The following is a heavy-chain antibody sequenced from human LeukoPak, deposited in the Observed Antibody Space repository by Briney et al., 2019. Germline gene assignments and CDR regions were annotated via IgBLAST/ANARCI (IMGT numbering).Heavy chain of an antibody. V-gene: IGHV4-59*12. CDR2: IFYSGHS. D-gene: IGHD6-25*01. Sequence: SETLSLACSVSGGFSSRYYWNWVRQPLGKGLEWLGHIFYSGHSNYNASLTSRIRMSVDTSKAQFSLELASVTAADTAVYYCARIDPLGFFDQWGPGILVTVSS. CDR1: GGFSSRYY. J-gene: IGHJ4*02. CDR3: ARIDPLGFFDQ.